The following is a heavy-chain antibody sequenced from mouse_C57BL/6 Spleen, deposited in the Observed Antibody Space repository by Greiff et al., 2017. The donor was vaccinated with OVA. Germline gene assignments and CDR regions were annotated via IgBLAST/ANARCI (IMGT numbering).Heavy chain of an antibody. Sequence: EVQLQQSGPVLVKPGASVKMSCKASGYTFTDYYMNWVKQSHGKSLEWIGVINPYNGGTSYNQKFKGKATLTVDKSSSTAYMELNSLTSEDSAVYYWARSPTYYGSNWYFDVWGTGTTVTVSS. CDR1: GYTFTDYY. V-gene: IGHV1-19*01. CDR3: ARSPTYYGSNWYFDV. CDR2: INPYNGGT. J-gene: IGHJ1*03. D-gene: IGHD1-1*01.